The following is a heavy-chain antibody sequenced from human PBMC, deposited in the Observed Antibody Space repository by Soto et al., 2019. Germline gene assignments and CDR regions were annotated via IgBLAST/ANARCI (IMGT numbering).Heavy chain of an antibody. CDR3: ARGTGLGTVTPYYYYGMDV. Sequence: SVKVSCKASGGTFSSYAISWVRQAPGQGLEWMGGIIPIFGTANYAQKFQGRVTITADESTSTAYMELSSLRSEDTAVYYCARGTGLGTVTPYYYYGMDVWGQGTTVTVSS. J-gene: IGHJ6*02. CDR1: GGTFSSYA. D-gene: IGHD4-4*01. CDR2: IIPIFGTA. V-gene: IGHV1-69*13.